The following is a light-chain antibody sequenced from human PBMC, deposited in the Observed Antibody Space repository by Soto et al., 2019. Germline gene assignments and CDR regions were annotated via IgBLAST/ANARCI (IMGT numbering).Light chain of an antibody. J-gene: IGKJ1*01. Sequence: DIVLTQSPGTLSLSPGERATLSCRASQSVSSNHLAWYQQKPGQAPRLLIYDASNRATGIPARFSGSGSGTDFTLTISRLEPEDFAVYYCQQYGSSLTWTFGQGTKVDIK. V-gene: IGKV3-20*01. CDR1: QSVSSNH. CDR3: QQYGSSLTWT. CDR2: DAS.